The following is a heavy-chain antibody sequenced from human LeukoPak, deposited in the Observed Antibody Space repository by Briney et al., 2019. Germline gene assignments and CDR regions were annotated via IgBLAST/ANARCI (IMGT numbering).Heavy chain of an antibody. CDR3: ARIGRASNSVGGY. V-gene: IGHV4-39*01. J-gene: IGHJ4*02. Sequence: SETLSLTCPVSGGSITSSSSYWGWIRQPPGKGLEWIGTIYYSGTTYYNPSLKSRVTMSVDTSKNQFSLKLSSVTASDTAVYYCARIGRASNSVGGYWGQGTLVTVSS. CDR2: IYYSGTT. CDR1: GGSITSSSSY. D-gene: IGHD6-6*01.